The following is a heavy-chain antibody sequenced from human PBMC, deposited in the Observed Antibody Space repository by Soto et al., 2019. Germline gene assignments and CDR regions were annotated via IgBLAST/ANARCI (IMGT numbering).Heavy chain of an antibody. Sequence: AAVKVSCKVCGCTLTELSMHWVRQAPGKGLEWMGGFDPEDGETIYAQKFQGRVTMTEDTSTDTAYMELSSLRSEDTAVYYCATTSSGSYSRSYYYYGMDVWGQGTTVTVSS. D-gene: IGHD1-26*01. V-gene: IGHV1-24*01. CDR3: ATTSSGSYSRSYYYYGMDV. J-gene: IGHJ6*02. CDR2: FDPEDGET. CDR1: GCTLTELS.